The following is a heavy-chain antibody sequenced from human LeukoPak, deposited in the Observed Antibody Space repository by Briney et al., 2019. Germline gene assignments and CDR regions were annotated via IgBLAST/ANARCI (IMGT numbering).Heavy chain of an antibody. V-gene: IGHV1-8*02. CDR2: MNPNSGNT. D-gene: IGHD5-12*01. CDR3: ARGSSGYDWRGYYFDY. Sequence: ASVKVSCKASGYTFTSYGINWVRQATGQGLEWMGWMNPNSGNTGYAQKFQGRVTMTRNTSISTAYMELSSLRSEDTAVYYCARGSSGYDWRGYYFDYWGQGTLVTVSS. CDR1: GYTFTSYG. J-gene: IGHJ4*02.